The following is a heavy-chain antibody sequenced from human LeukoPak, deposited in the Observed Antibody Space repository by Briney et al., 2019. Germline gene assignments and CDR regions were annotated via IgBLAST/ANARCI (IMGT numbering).Heavy chain of an antibody. CDR1: GYTLTGYY. CDR2: INPNSGGT. J-gene: IGHJ4*02. Sequence: ASVKVSCKASGYTLTGYYMHWVRQAPGQGLEWMGWINPNSGGTNYAQKFQGRVTMTRDTSISTAYMELSRLRSDDTAVYYCARVGYSYGRLAIFDYWGQGTLVTVSS. CDR3: ARVGYSYGRLAIFDY. V-gene: IGHV1-2*02. D-gene: IGHD5-18*01.